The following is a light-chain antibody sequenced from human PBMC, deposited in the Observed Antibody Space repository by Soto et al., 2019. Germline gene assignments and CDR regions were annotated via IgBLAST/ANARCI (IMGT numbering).Light chain of an antibody. CDR3: QVWDSSSDHPV. Sequence: SYELTQPPSVSVAPGQTARITCGGNNIGIKSVHWYQQKPGLAPVLVVYDDRDRPSGIPERFSGSNSGNTATLTISRVEAGDEADYFCQVWDSSSDHPVFGGGTKVTVL. V-gene: IGLV3-21*02. CDR2: DDR. J-gene: IGLJ2*01. CDR1: NIGIKS.